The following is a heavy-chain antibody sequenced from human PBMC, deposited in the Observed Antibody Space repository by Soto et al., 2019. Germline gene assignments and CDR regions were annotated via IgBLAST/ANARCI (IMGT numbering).Heavy chain of an antibody. CDR2: ISGSGGST. J-gene: IGHJ4*02. CDR3: ATDTRLSLGALSFAAFEY. CDR1: GVSFVIYG. D-gene: IGHD3-16*02. Sequence: WTLVPSCAASGVSFVIYGVIWVRQAPGKGLEWVSGISGSGGSTYYADSVRGRFTISRDNSKNTLYLQMSRLRAEDTAVYYCATDTRLSLGALSFAAFEYWGQGTLVHV. V-gene: IGHV3-23*01.